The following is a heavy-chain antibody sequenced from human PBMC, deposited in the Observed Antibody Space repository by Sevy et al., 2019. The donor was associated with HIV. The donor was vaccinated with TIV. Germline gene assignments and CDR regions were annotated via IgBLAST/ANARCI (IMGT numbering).Heavy chain of an antibody. CDR2: INQDGTTR. V-gene: IGHV3-7*01. CDR1: GFSLSNYW. D-gene: IGHD6-13*01. Sequence: GGSLRLSCAASGFSLSNYWMLWVRQAPGKGLEWVANINQDGTTRYYVDSVKGRFTISRDNAKNLVFLHMNNLRAEDTALYYCVRAIATADSFWGQGILVTVSS. CDR3: VRAIATADSF. J-gene: IGHJ4*02.